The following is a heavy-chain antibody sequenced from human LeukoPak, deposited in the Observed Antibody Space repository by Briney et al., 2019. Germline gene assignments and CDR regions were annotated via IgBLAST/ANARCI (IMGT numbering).Heavy chain of an antibody. CDR3: ASKSGMYYDSSGYPFDP. Sequence: ASVKVSRKASGYTFTGYYMHWVRQAPGQGLEWMGWINPNSGGTNYAQKFQGRVTMTRDASISTAYMELSRLRSDDTAVYYCASKSGMYYDSSGYPFDPWGQGTLVTVSS. D-gene: IGHD3-22*01. CDR1: GYTFTGYY. V-gene: IGHV1-2*02. J-gene: IGHJ5*02. CDR2: INPNSGGT.